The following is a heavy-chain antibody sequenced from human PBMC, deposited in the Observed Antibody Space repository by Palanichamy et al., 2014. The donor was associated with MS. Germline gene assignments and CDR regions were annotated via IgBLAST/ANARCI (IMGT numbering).Heavy chain of an antibody. CDR1: GYTFTSYY. D-gene: IGHD3-10*01. J-gene: IGHJ5*02. V-gene: IGHV1-46*03. CDR3: ARGTTMVRGVINKRSGWIDP. CDR2: INPSGGST. Sequence: QVQLVQSGAEVKKPGASVKVSCKASGYTFTSYYMHWVRQAPGQGLEWMGIINPSGGSTSYAQKFQGRVTMTRDTSTSTVYMELSSLRSEDTAVYCCARGTTMVRGVINKRSGWIDPWGQGTLVTVSS.